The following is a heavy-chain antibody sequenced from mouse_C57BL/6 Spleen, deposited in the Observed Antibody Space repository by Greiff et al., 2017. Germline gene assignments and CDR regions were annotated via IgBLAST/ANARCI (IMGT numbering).Heavy chain of an antibody. CDR1: GYTFTDYY. J-gene: IGHJ2*01. V-gene: IGHV1-26*01. CDR3: ARSGYDGYFDY. Sequence: EVQLQQSGPELVKPGASVKISCKASGYTFTDYYMNWVKQSHGKSLEWIGDINPNNGGTSYNQKFKGKATLTVDKSSSTAYMGLRSLTSEDSAVYYCARSGYDGYFDYWGQGTTLTVSS. D-gene: IGHD2-3*01. CDR2: INPNNGGT.